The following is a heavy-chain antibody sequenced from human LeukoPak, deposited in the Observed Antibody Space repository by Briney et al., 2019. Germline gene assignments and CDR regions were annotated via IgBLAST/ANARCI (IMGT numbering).Heavy chain of an antibody. Sequence: GASVKVSCKASGYTFTSYGISWVRQAPGQGLEWMGWISAYNGNTNYAQKLQGRVTMTTDTSTSTAYMELRSLRSDDTAVYYCASGDSGSYNTDAFDIWGQGTMVTVSS. CDR3: ASGDSGSYNTDAFDI. J-gene: IGHJ3*02. CDR1: GYTFTSYG. D-gene: IGHD1-26*01. CDR2: ISAYNGNT. V-gene: IGHV1-18*01.